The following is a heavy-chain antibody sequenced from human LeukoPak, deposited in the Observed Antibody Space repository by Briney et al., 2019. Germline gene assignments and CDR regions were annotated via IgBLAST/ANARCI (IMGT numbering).Heavy chain of an antibody. D-gene: IGHD1-26*01. CDR3: ARGQSGSYYIDY. V-gene: IGHV1-8*01. CDR1: GYTFTSYD. Sequence: GASVKVSCKASGYTFTSYDINWVRQATGQGLEWMGWMNPNSSNTGYAQKFQGRVTMTRNTSISTAYMELSSLRSEDTAVYYCARGQSGSYYIDYWGQGTLVTVSS. CDR2: MNPNSSNT. J-gene: IGHJ4*02.